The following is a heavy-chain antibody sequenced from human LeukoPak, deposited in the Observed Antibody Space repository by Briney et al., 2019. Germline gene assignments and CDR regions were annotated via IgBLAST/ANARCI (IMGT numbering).Heavy chain of an antibody. CDR3: ARNPPYDAYAFYI. CDR1: GFTFSSYW. CDR2: INSDGSST. D-gene: IGHD3-22*01. V-gene: IGHV3-74*01. Sequence: GGSLRLSCAASGFTFSSYWMHWVRQAPGKGLVWVSRINSDGSSTSYADSVKGRFTISRDNAKNTLYLQMNSLRAEDTAVYYCARNPPYDAYAFYIWGQGTMVTVSS. J-gene: IGHJ3*02.